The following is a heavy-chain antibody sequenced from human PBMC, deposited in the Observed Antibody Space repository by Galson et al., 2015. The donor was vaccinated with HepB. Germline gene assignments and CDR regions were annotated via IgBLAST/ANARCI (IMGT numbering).Heavy chain of an antibody. D-gene: IGHD3-22*01. V-gene: IGHV5-51*01. CDR1: GYSFTNYW. Sequence: QSGAEVKKPGESLKISCKGSGYSFTNYWIGWVRQMPGKGLEWMGIIYPGDSDTRYSPSFQGQVTISADKSISTAYLHWSSLKASDTAMYYCAINYYDSRGRGGWYFDLWGRGTLVTVSS. CDR3: AINYYDSRGRGGWYFDL. J-gene: IGHJ2*01. CDR2: IYPGDSDT.